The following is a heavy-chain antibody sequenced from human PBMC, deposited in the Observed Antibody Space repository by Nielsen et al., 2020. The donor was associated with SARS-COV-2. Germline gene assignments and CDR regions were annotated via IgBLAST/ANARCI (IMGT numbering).Heavy chain of an antibody. J-gene: IGHJ5*02. D-gene: IGHD3-9*01. CDR2: INPSGGST. Sequence: WVRQAPGQGLEWMGIINPSGGSTSYAQKFQGRVTMTRDTSTSTVYMELSSLRSEDTAVYYCARDYDILTGSQGYYWFDPWGQGTLVTVLL. V-gene: IGHV1-46*01. CDR3: ARDYDILTGSQGYYWFDP.